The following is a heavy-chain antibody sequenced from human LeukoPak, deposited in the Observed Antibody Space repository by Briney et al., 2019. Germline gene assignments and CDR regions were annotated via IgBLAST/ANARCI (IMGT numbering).Heavy chain of an antibody. CDR3: ARDGRELLWSYFDY. V-gene: IGHV3-33*01. D-gene: IGHD3-10*01. CDR2: IWYDGSNK. J-gene: IGHJ4*02. CDR1: GFTFSSYG. Sequence: GGSLRLSCAASGFTFSSYGMHWVRQAPGKGLEWVAVIWYDGSNKYYADSVKGRFTISRDNSKNTLYLQMNSQRAEDTAVYYCARDGRELLWSYFDYWGQGTLVTVSS.